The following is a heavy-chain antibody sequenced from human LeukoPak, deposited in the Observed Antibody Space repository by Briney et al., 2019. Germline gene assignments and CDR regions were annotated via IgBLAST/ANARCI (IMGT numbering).Heavy chain of an antibody. CDR3: ARDGNGNWFDP. V-gene: IGHV3-33*01. CDR2: IWYDGSNK. Sequence: PGGSLRLSCAASGFTFSSYGMRWVRQAPGKGLEWVAVIWYDGSNKYYAGSVKGRFTISRDNSKNTLYLQMNSLRAEDTAVYYCARDGNGNWFDPWGQGTLVTVSS. J-gene: IGHJ5*02. CDR1: GFTFSSYG. D-gene: IGHD4-23*01.